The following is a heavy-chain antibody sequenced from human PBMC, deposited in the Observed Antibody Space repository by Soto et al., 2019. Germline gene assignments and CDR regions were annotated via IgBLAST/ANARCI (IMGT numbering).Heavy chain of an antibody. V-gene: IGHV3-43*01. CDR3: AKVVRYSYYYGMDV. J-gene: IGHJ6*02. Sequence: GGSLRLSCAASGFTFDDCTMHWVRQAPGKGLEWVSLISWDGGSTYYADSVKGRFTISRDNSKNSLYLQMNSLRTEDTALYYCAKVVRYSYYYGMDVWGQGTTVTASS. CDR1: GFTFDDCT. CDR2: ISWDGGST. D-gene: IGHD1-26*01.